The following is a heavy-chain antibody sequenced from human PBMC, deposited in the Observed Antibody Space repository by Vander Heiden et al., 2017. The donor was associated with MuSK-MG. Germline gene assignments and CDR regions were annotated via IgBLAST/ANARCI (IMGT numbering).Heavy chain of an antibody. CDR1: GFTFSSYS. V-gene: IGHV3-21*01. CDR2: ISSSSSYI. Sequence: EVQLVESGGVLVKPGGSLRLSCAASGFTFSSYSMNWVRQAPGKGLEWVSSISSSSSYIYYADSVKGRFTISRDNAKNSLYLQMNSLRAEDTAVYYCARVRAGYGDYYFDYWGQGTLVTVSS. D-gene: IGHD4-17*01. J-gene: IGHJ4*02. CDR3: ARVRAGYGDYYFDY.